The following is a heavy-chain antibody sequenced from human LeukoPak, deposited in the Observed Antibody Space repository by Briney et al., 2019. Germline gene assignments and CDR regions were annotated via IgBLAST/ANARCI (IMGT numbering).Heavy chain of an antibody. CDR1: GFTFSSYS. CDR2: IGTSGSYI. Sequence: GRSLRLFCAASGFTFSSYSMNWVRQAPGKGLEWVSSIGTSGSYIYYADSVKGRFTISRDNAKNSLYQQMNSLRAEDTAVYYCARDDIVVVVAAIGYYGMDVWGQGTTVTVSS. CDR3: ARDDIVVVVAAIGYYGMDV. D-gene: IGHD2-15*01. J-gene: IGHJ6*02. V-gene: IGHV3-21*01.